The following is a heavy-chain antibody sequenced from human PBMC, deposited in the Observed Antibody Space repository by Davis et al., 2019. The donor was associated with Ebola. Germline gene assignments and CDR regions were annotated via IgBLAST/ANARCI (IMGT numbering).Heavy chain of an antibody. D-gene: IGHD2-15*01. J-gene: IGHJ4*02. CDR3: ARRMTSFQWYSFDY. V-gene: IGHV5-51*01. CDR1: GYTFTDYW. CDR2: VYPGDSDT. Sequence: GESLKISCKSSGYTFTDYWVGWVRQMPGKGLEWMGIVYPGDSDTKYSPSFQGQVTISADKSINTVYLQWRSLKASDTAIYYCARRMTSFQWYSFDYWGQGTLVTVSS.